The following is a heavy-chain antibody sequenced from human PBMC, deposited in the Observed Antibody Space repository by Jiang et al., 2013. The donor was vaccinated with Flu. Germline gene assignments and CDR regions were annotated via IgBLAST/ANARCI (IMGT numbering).Heavy chain of an antibody. Sequence: VQLVESGAEVKKPGASVKVSCKASGYTFTGYYIHWVRQAPGQGLEWMGWINPNSGGTNYAQNFQGRVTMTRDTSISTAYMELSRLRSDDTAVYYCARDIPRRLGDLSLSGFDPWGQGTLVTVSS. CDR2: INPNSGGT. D-gene: IGHD3-16*02. CDR1: GYTFTGYY. V-gene: IGHV1-2*02. J-gene: IGHJ5*02. CDR3: ARDIPRRLGDLSLSGFDP.